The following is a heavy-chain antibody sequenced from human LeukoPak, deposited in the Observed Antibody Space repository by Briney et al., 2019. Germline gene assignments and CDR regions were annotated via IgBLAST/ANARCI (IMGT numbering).Heavy chain of an antibody. V-gene: IGHV3-21*01. J-gene: IGHJ4*02. D-gene: IGHD5-18*01. CDR2: ISSSSTYI. CDR1: GFTFSDYS. Sequence: GGSLRLSCAASGFTFSDYSMNWVRQAPGKGLEWVSFISSSSTYIFYADSLKGRFTISRDNAKNSLYLQMDSLRAEDTAVYYCTRSNMDSTMITRSIGVWGQGTLVTVSS. CDR3: TRSNMDSTMITRSIGV.